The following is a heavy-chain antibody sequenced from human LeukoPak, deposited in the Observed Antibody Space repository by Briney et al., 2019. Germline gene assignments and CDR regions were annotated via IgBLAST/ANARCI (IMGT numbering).Heavy chain of an antibody. CDR1: GFTFSSYE. V-gene: IGHV3-48*03. CDR3: AKESRSGTFYYFDY. J-gene: IGHJ4*02. Sequence: PGGSLRLSCAASGFTFSSYEMNWVRQAPGKGLEWVSYISSSGSTIYYADSVKGRFTMSRDNAKNSLYLQMNSLRAEDTAVYYCAKESRSGTFYYFDYWGQGTLVTVSS. D-gene: IGHD2/OR15-2a*01. CDR2: ISSSGSTI.